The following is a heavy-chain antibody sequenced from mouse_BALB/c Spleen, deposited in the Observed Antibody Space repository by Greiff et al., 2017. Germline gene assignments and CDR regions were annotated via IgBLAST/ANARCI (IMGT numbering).Heavy chain of an antibody. V-gene: IGHV3-2*02. D-gene: IGHD1-1*02. J-gene: IGHJ4*01. CDR2: ISYSGST. CDR3: ARWGGKGYAMDY. Sequence: VQLKESGPGLVKPSQSLSLTCTVTGYSITSDYAWNWIRQFPGNKLEWMGYISYSGSTSYNPSLKSRISITRDTSKNQFFLQLNSVTTEDTATYYCARWGGKGYAMDYWGQGTSVTVSS. CDR1: GYSITSDYA.